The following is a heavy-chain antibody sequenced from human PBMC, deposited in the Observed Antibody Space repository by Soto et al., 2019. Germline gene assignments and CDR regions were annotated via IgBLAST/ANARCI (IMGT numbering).Heavy chain of an antibody. J-gene: IGHJ4*02. CDR1: GFTFSSYA. D-gene: IGHD6-13*01. Sequence: GGSLRLSCAASGFTFSSYAMSWVRQAPGKGLEWVSAISGSGGSTYYADSVKGRFTISRDNSKNTLYLQMNSLRAEDTAVYYCAKGSGSYSSSWPTIDHWGQGTLVTVPS. CDR2: ISGSGGST. CDR3: AKGSGSYSSSWPTIDH. V-gene: IGHV3-23*01.